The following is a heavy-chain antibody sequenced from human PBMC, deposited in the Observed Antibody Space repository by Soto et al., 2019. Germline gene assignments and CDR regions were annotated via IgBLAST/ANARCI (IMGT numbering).Heavy chain of an antibody. Sequence: AASVKVSCKASGYTFTSYGISWVRQAPGQGLEWMGWISAYNGNTNYAQKLQGRVTMTTDTSTSTAYMELRSLRSDDTAVYYCARVWYCTNGVCYSFDYWGQGTLVTVSS. CDR3: ARVWYCTNGVCYSFDY. D-gene: IGHD2-8*01. CDR2: ISAYNGNT. J-gene: IGHJ4*02. V-gene: IGHV1-18*04. CDR1: GYTFTSYG.